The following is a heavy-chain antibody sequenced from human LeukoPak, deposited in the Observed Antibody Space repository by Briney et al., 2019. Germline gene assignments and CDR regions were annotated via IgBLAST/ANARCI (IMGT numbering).Heavy chain of an antibody. Sequence: KPSETLSLTCAVYGGSFNGGSFSDYYWNWIRPPAGKGLEWIGRIYTSGSTHYNPSLKSRVTMSVDTSKNQFSLKLSSVTAADTAVYYCARESDYYDSSGSAWFDPWGQGTLVTVSS. CDR3: ARESDYYDSSGSAWFDP. D-gene: IGHD3-22*01. J-gene: IGHJ5*02. CDR1: GGSFNGGSFSDYY. V-gene: IGHV4-4*07. CDR2: IYTSGST.